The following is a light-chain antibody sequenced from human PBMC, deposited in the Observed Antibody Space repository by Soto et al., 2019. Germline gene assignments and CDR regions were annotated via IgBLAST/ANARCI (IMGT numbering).Light chain of an antibody. J-gene: IGLJ1*01. Sequence: QSALTQPASVSGSPGQSITISCTGTSSDVGGYNSVSWYQQHPGKAPKLIIYEVSNRPSGVSNRFSGSKSGNTASLTISGLQAEDEADYCCSSYRSSSLYVFGTGTKLTVL. V-gene: IGLV2-14*01. CDR2: EVS. CDR1: SSDVGGYNS. CDR3: SSYRSSSLYV.